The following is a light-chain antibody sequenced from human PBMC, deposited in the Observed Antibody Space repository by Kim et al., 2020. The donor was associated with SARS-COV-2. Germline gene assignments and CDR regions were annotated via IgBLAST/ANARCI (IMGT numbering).Light chain of an antibody. Sequence: QSALTQPASVSGSPGQSITISCTGTSSDVGGYNYVSWYQQHPGKAPKLVIYDVSNRPSGVSNRFSGSKSGNTASLTISGLQAEDEADYYCSSYTSSSTFFGGGTQLTVL. CDR1: SSDVGGYNY. CDR3: SSYTSSSTF. CDR2: DVS. V-gene: IGLV2-14*03. J-gene: IGLJ2*01.